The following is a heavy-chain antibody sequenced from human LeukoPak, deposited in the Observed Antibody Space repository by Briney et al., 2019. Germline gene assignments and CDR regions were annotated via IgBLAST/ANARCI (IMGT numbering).Heavy chain of an antibody. V-gene: IGHV4-59*01. D-gene: IGHD3/OR15-3a*01. CDR3: ARDFGPQVAFDP. J-gene: IGHJ5*02. Sequence: SETLSLTCTVSGGSISSDYWSWIRQPPGRGLEWIGYIYYSGNTNYNPSLKSRVTISVDTSKNQFSLKLSSVTAADTAVYYCARDFGPQVAFDPWGQGTLVTVSS. CDR2: IYYSGNT. CDR1: GGSISSDY.